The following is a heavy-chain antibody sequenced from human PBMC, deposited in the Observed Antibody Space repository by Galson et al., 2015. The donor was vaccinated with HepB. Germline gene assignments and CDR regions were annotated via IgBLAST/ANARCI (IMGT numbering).Heavy chain of an antibody. CDR1: GFNFSDYY. Sequence: SCAASGFNFSDYYMSWIRQAPGKGLEWISYINRADSTNQYAGSVAGRFTISRDNAKKALYLQMHSLSAEDTAVYYCAGGFGELLYYFDYWGQGTLVTVSS. D-gene: IGHD3-10*01. CDR3: AGGFGELLYYFDY. V-gene: IGHV3-11*01. J-gene: IGHJ4*02. CDR2: INRADSTN.